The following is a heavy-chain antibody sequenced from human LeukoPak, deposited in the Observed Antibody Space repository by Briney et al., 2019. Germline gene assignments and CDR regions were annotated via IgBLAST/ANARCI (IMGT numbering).Heavy chain of an antibody. D-gene: IGHD6-13*01. CDR3: AREVNSSTWRPLDF. J-gene: IGHJ4*02. CDR2: IYTSGST. Sequence: SETLSLTCTVSGGSISSYYWSWIRQPAGKGLEWIGRIYTSGSTNYNPSLKSRLTMSVDTSNNQFSLKLTSMTAADTAVYYCAREVNSSTWRPLDFWGQGTLVTVS. V-gene: IGHV4-4*07. CDR1: GGSISSYY.